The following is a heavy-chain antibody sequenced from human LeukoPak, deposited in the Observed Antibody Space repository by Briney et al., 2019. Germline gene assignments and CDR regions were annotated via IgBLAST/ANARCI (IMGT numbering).Heavy chain of an antibody. CDR3: ARETSQKGAHYMDV. V-gene: IGHV4-34*01. CDR2: INHSGST. D-gene: IGHD3-16*01. CDR1: GGSFSGYY. J-gene: IGHJ6*03. Sequence: SETLSLTCTVYGGSFSGYYWSWIRQPPGKGLEWIGEINHSGSTNYNPSLKSRVTISVDTSKNQFSLKLSSVTAADTAVYYCARETSQKGAHYMDVWGKGTTITISS.